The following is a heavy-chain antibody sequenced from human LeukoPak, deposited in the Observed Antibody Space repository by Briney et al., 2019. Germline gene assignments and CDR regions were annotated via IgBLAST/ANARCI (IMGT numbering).Heavy chain of an antibody. V-gene: IGHV4-4*07. CDR2: IYTSGST. J-gene: IGHJ4*02. CDR1: GGSISSYY. Sequence: SETLSLTCTVSGGSISSYYWSWIRQPAGKGREWIGRIYTSGSTNYNPSLKSRVNISVDTSKNQFSLKLSAVTAADTAVYYCARDRGLSSWYSDYWGQGTLVTVSS. CDR3: ARDRGLSSWYSDY. D-gene: IGHD6-13*01.